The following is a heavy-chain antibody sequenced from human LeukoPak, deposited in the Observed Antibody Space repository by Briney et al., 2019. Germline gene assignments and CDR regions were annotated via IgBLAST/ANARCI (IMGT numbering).Heavy chain of an antibody. CDR3: AKDSKITSADYYFDY. J-gene: IGHJ4*02. Sequence: GGSLRLSCAASGFTFDNYAMHWVRQAPGKGLEWVTVIANDGRDKKYADSVRGRFTISRDNSKNTVYLQMDSLRVEDMAVYYCAKDSKITSADYYFDYWGLGTLVTVSS. D-gene: IGHD6-13*01. V-gene: IGHV3-30*04. CDR1: GFTFDNYA. CDR2: IANDGRDK.